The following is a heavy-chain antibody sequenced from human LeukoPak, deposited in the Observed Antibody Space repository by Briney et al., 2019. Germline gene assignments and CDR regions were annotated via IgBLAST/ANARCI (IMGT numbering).Heavy chain of an antibody. CDR2: IYYSGST. CDR1: GGSFSGYY. Sequence: SSETLSLTCAVYGGSFSGYYWGWIRQPPGKGLEWIGSIYYSGSTYYNPSLRSRVTISVDTSKNQFSLKLSSVTAADTAVYYCARHRSCSSTSCYGGGFDYWGQGTLVTVSS. V-gene: IGHV4-39*01. J-gene: IGHJ4*02. CDR3: ARHRSCSSTSCYGGGFDY. D-gene: IGHD2-2*01.